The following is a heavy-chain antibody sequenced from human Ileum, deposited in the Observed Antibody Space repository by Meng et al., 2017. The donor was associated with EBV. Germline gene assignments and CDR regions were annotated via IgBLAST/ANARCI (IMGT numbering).Heavy chain of an antibody. CDR3: ARGNKVSDRGFDY. V-gene: IGHV4-34*01. J-gene: IGHJ4*02. CDR1: GGSFSGYY. CDR2: INHSGST. D-gene: IGHD3-10*01. Sequence: QGQRPEWGVGLFKPSGTLSLTCSFYGGSFSGYYWSWIRQPPGKGLEWIGEINHSGSTNYNPSLKSRVTISVDTSKNQFSLKLSSVTAADTAVYYCARGNKVSDRGFDYWGQGTLVTVSS.